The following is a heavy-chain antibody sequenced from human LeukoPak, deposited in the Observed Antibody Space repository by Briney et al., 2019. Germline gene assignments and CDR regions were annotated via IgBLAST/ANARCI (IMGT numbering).Heavy chain of an antibody. CDR3: ARDHDYGDYGTYEDY. Sequence: SQTLSLTCAISGDSVSRNSVAWNWIRQSPSRGLEWLGSTYYRSKWYHEYAVSVKSRITINPDTSKNQFSLQLNSVTPEDTAVYYCARDHDYGDYGTYEDYWGQGTLVTVSS. CDR1: GDSVSRNSVA. J-gene: IGHJ4*02. V-gene: IGHV6-1*01. D-gene: IGHD4-17*01. CDR2: TYYRSKWYH.